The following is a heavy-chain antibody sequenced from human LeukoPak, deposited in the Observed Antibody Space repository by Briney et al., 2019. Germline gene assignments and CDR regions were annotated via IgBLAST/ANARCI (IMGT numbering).Heavy chain of an antibody. Sequence: GGSLRPSCAASGFSFSSYWMSWVRQAPGKGLEWLANIKHDGSEKYYVGSVKGRFTISRDNAKNSLYLQMNSLRAEDTAFYYCARVTSRDPLHYWGQGTLVTVSS. J-gene: IGHJ4*02. CDR3: ARVTSRDPLHY. CDR2: IKHDGSEK. D-gene: IGHD2-21*02. V-gene: IGHV3-7*03. CDR1: GFSFSSYW.